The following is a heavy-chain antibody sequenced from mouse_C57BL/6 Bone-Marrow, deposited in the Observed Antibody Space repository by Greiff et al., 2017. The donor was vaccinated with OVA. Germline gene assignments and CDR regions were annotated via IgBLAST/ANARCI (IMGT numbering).Heavy chain of an antibody. J-gene: IGHJ1*03. CDR1: GYTFTDYE. V-gene: IGHV1-15*01. CDR3: TRSHYYGSPYWYFDV. CDR2: IDPETGGT. Sequence: VKLMEPGAELVRPGASVTLSCKASGYTFTDYEMHWVKQTPVHGLEWIGAIDPETGGTAYNQKFKGKAILTADKSSSTAYMEIRSLTSEDSAVYYFTRSHYYGSPYWYFDVWGTGTTVPVSS. D-gene: IGHD1-1*01.